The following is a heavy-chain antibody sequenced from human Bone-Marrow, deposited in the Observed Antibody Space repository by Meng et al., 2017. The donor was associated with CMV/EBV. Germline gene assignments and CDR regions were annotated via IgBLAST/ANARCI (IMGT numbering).Heavy chain of an antibody. Sequence: GESLKISCAASGFTFSSYAMNWVRQAPGKGLEWVSYISSSISTTYYADSVKGRFTISRDNAKNSLHLQMNSLRAEDTAVYYCARAFVAAAGTRLADYWGQGTLVTVSS. J-gene: IGHJ4*02. CDR2: ISSSISTT. CDR1: GFTFSSYA. CDR3: ARAFVAAAGTRLADY. D-gene: IGHD6-13*01. V-gene: IGHV3-48*04.